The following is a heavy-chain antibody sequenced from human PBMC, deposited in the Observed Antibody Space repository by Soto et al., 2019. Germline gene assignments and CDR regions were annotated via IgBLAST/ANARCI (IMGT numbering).Heavy chain of an antibody. D-gene: IGHD3-22*01. V-gene: IGHV5-51*01. CDR1: GYSFTSYW. CDR2: IYPGDSDT. J-gene: IGHJ6*02. CDR3: ARDYYDSSGSPGYYYGMDV. Sequence: GESLKISCKGSGYSFTSYWIGWVRQMPGKGLEWMGIIYPGDSDTRYSPSFQGQVTISADKSISTAYLQWSSLKASDTAMYYCARDYYDSSGSPGYYYGMDVWGQGTTVTVSS.